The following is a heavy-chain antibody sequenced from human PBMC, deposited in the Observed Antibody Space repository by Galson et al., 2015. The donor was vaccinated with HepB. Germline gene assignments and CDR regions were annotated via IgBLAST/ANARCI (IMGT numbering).Heavy chain of an antibody. CDR1: GFTFSSYG. J-gene: IGHJ4*02. CDR2: IWYDGSNK. D-gene: IGHD3-22*01. V-gene: IGHV3-33*01. Sequence: SLRLSCAASGFTFSSYGMHWVRQAPGKGLEWVAVIWYDGSNKYYADSVKGRFTISRDNSKNTLYLQMNSLRAEDTAVYYCARGEFRHYDSSGIYYFDYWGQGTLVTVSS. CDR3: ARGEFRHYDSSGIYYFDY.